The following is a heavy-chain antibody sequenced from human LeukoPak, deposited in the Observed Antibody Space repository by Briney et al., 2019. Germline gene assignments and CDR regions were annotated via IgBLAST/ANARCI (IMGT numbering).Heavy chain of an antibody. D-gene: IGHD3-16*01. CDR1: GYTFTNYG. V-gene: IGHV1-18*04. CDR3: ARVPSGGSEYFHH. J-gene: IGHJ1*01. Sequence: VASVTVSCKTSGYTFTNYGISWVRQAPGQGLEWMGWINPYTANTNSAQKLRDRVTLTTDTSTSTAYMELRSLRSDDTAVYYCARVPSGGSEYFHHWGQGTLVTVSS. CDR2: INPYTANT.